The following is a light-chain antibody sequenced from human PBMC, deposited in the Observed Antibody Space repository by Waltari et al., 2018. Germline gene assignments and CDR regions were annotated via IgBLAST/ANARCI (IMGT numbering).Light chain of an antibody. Sequence: EVVMTQSPATLSVSPGQRATLFCRASQSVSSNLAWYQQKPGQAPRLPIYGASTRSTGIPARFSGSGSGTEFSITISSLQSEDFAVYYCQQYNNWRFTFGPGSKLGIK. J-gene: IGKJ3*01. CDR1: QSVSSN. CDR3: QQYNNWRFT. V-gene: IGKV3-15*01. CDR2: GAS.